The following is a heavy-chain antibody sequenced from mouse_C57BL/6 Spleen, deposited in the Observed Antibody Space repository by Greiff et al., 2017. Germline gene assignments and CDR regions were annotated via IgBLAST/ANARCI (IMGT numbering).Heavy chain of an antibody. CDR1: GYAFSSSW. J-gene: IGHJ2*01. D-gene: IGHD2-2*01. CDR3: ARSGNGYYSDY. V-gene: IGHV1-82*01. Sequence: VQLQESGPELVKPGASVKISCKASGYAFSSSWMNWVKQRPGKGLEWIGRIYPGDGDTNYNGKFKGKATLTADKSSSTAYMQLSSLTSEDSAVYFCARSGNGYYSDYWGQGTTLTVSS. CDR2: IYPGDGDT.